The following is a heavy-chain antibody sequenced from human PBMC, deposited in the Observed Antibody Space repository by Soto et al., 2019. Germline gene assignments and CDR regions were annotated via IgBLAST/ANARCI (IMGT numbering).Heavy chain of an antibody. Sequence: SETLSLTCAVYGGSFSGYYWSWIRHPPRRGLEWMGKINHRRTTNYNPSLKSRVTISVDTSKNQFSLKRSSVTAADTAVYYCARGPGSYYNYYYYGIDVWGQGTTVTVSS. D-gene: IGHD3-10*01. CDR2: INHRRTT. CDR1: GGSFSGYY. CDR3: ARGPGSYYNYYYYGIDV. V-gene: IGHV4-34*01. J-gene: IGHJ6*02.